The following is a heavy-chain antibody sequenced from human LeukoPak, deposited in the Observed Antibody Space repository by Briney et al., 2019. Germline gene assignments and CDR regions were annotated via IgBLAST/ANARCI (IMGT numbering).Heavy chain of an antibody. J-gene: IGHJ4*02. CDR1: GGSVSIRAYL. CDR2: IYYSGTT. D-gene: IGHD1-14*01. CDR3: ARLQFNGNKPRQCDY. Sequence: SDTLSVTCTVSGGSVSIRAYLGRWIRQPPGEGLEGRGSIYYSGTTFYNPSLESRVTVAIDTSKDQFSLKLTSVTAADTAVYYCARLQFNGNKPRQCDYWGQGTLVTVSS. V-gene: IGHV4-39*01.